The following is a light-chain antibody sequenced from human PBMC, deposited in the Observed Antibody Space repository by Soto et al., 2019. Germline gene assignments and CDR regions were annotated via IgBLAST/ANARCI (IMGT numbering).Light chain of an antibody. CDR1: QSVSSN. V-gene: IGKV3-15*01. CDR3: QQYNNWREYT. Sequence: EIVMTQSPATLSVSPGERATLSCRASQSVSSNLAWYQQKPGQAPRLLIYGASTRATGIPARFSGSGSGTEFTLTISSLQSEDFAVYYCQQYNNWREYTFVQGTKLEIK. J-gene: IGKJ2*01. CDR2: GAS.